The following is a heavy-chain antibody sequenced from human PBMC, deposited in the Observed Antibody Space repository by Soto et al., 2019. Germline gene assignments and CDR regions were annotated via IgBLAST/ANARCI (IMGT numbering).Heavy chain of an antibody. D-gene: IGHD3-22*01. CDR2: IGGSGRTT. CDR1: AFTFNNYA. V-gene: IGHV3-23*01. Sequence: EVQLLESGGGLVQPGGSLSLTCAASAFTFNNYAMSWVRQAPGKGLEWVSGIGGSGRTTYYADSVKGRFTISRDNSNNTLFLQMNSLRAEDTAVYYCAKSRYSDSSGDFYDYWGQGTLVTVSS. J-gene: IGHJ4*02. CDR3: AKSRYSDSSGDFYDY.